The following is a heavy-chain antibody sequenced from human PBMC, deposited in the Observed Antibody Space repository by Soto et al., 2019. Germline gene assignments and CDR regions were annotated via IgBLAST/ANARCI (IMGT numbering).Heavy chain of an antibody. J-gene: IGHJ4*02. CDR2: ISXXXRTM. D-gene: IGHD6-6*01. Sequence: EVQLVESGGDLAHPGGSLRLSCLVSGFTFSNYGMDWVRQAPGKGLEWVAYISXXXRTMEYXDSVXXRFXXXRXNTKXXXXXXXXXLXEDDTAMYYCARGGAGRPDYWGQGTLVTVSS. CDR1: GFTFSNYG. CDR3: ARGGAGRPDY. V-gene: IGHV3-48*02.